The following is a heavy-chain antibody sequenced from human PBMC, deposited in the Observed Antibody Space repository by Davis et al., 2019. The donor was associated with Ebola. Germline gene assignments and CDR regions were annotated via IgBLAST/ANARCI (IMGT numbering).Heavy chain of an antibody. CDR3: ARGLRYDSSDY. J-gene: IGHJ4*02. D-gene: IGHD3-22*01. CDR2: VSGYNGNT. V-gene: IGHV1-18*01. Sequence: ASVKVSCKASGYTFTTYGISWVRLAPGQGLEWMGWVSGYNGNTEYAEKFQGRVTMTTDTSTSTAYMKLRSLRSDDTAVYYCARGLRYDSSDYWGQGTLVTVSS. CDR1: GYTFTTYG.